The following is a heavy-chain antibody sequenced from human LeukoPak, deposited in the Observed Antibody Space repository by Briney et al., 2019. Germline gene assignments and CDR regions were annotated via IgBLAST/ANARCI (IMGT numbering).Heavy chain of an antibody. Sequence: GGSLRLSCAASGFTFNNYWMSWVRQAPGKGLEWVANIHQHGSEKYYVDSVKGRFTISRDNAENSVYLQMNSLRAEDTAVYYCAELGITMIGGVWGKGTTVTISS. D-gene: IGHD3-10*02. CDR2: IHQHGSEK. CDR3: AELGITMIGGV. V-gene: IGHV3-7*01. J-gene: IGHJ6*04. CDR1: GFTFNNYW.